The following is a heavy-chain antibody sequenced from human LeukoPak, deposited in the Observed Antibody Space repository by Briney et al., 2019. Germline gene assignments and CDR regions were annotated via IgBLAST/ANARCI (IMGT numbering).Heavy chain of an antibody. D-gene: IGHD1-26*01. J-gene: IGHJ3*02. CDR1: GGSISSYY. Sequence: SGTLSLTCTVSGGSISSYYWSWIRQPPGKGLEWIGYIYTSGSTNYNPSLKSRVTISVDTSKNQFSLKLSSVTTADTAVYYCARVLPSGSSSGAFDIWGQGTMVTVSS. CDR3: ARVLPSGSSSGAFDI. CDR2: IYTSGST. V-gene: IGHV4-4*09.